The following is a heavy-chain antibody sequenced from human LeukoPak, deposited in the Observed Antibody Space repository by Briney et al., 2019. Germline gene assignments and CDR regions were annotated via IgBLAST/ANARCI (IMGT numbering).Heavy chain of an antibody. CDR3: AIGVPPVPAAPDY. Sequence: PSETLSLTCTVSGGSISSGGYYWNWIRQPPGKGLEWIGYIYQSGTTYYNPSLTSRVTISVDRSKNQFSLRLSSVTAADTAVYYCAIGVPPVPAAPDYWGQETLVTVSS. D-gene: IGHD2-2*01. CDR2: IYQSGTT. J-gene: IGHJ4*02. V-gene: IGHV4-30-2*01. CDR1: GGSISSGGYY.